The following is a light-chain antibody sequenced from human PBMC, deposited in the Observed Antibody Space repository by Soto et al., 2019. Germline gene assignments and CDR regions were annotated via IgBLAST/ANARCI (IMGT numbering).Light chain of an antibody. J-gene: IGKJ4*01. Sequence: DIVMTQSPDSLGVSLGERATINCKSSQSVLYSSNNRNYLAWYQEKPGQPPRLLIYWASTRESGVPDRFSGSGSGTDFTLTISSLQAEDVAVYYCQQYYSRPLTFGGGTKVDIK. CDR2: WAS. CDR1: QSVLYSSNNRNY. CDR3: QQYYSRPLT. V-gene: IGKV4-1*01.